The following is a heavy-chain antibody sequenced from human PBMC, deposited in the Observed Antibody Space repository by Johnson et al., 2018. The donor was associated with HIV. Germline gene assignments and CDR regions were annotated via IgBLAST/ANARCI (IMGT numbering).Heavy chain of an antibody. V-gene: IGHV3-66*01. CDR2: IYSGGNT. Sequence: VQLVESGGRVVRPGGSLRLSCAASGFTFDDFGMSWVRQAPGKGLEWVSVIYSGGNTYYADSVKGRFTISRDNSKNTLYLQMSSLRAEDTAVYYCARERDDSSGYYYHDAFDIWGQGTMVTVSS. D-gene: IGHD3-22*01. CDR3: ARERDDSSGYYYHDAFDI. J-gene: IGHJ3*02. CDR1: GFTFDDFG.